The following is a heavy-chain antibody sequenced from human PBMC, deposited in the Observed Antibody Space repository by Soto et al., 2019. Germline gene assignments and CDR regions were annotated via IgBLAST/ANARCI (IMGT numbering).Heavy chain of an antibody. Sequence: QVQLVQSGAEVKKPGSSVKVSCKASGGTVSYYTISWVRQAPGQGLEWMGRIIPILGIANYAQKFQGRVTITADKSTSTVYMERSSLRSEDTAVYYCASNYGGNSYWGQGTLVTVSS. V-gene: IGHV1-69*02. CDR3: ASNYGGNSY. J-gene: IGHJ4*02. CDR2: IIPILGIA. D-gene: IGHD4-17*01. CDR1: GGTVSYYT.